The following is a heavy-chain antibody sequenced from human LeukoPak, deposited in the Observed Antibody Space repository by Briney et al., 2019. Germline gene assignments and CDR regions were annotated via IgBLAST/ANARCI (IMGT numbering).Heavy chain of an antibody. Sequence: PGGSLRLSCAASGFTFSDYYMSWIRQAPGKGLEWVSYISSSGSTIYYADSVKGRFTISRDNAKNSLYLQMNSLRAEDTAVYYCARALLYCSGGGCQAVGYMDVWGKGTTVTVSS. CDR2: ISSSGSTI. V-gene: IGHV3-11*01. CDR3: ARALLYCSGGGCQAVGYMDV. D-gene: IGHD2-15*01. CDR1: GFTFSDYY. J-gene: IGHJ6*03.